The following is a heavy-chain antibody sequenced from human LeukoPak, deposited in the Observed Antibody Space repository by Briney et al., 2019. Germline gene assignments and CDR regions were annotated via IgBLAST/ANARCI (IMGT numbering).Heavy chain of an antibody. V-gene: IGHV3-7*01. J-gene: IGHJ3*01. D-gene: IGHD3/OR15-3a*01. CDR3: ADPDWG. CDR1: GFTFSNSW. Sequence: PGGSLRLSCAASGFTFSNSWMTWVRQAPGKGLECMATITEDGSAKYYVGSVKGRFTISRDNAKNSLYLQMNSLRAEDTAVYYCADPDWGWGQGTMVIVSS. CDR2: ITEDGSAK.